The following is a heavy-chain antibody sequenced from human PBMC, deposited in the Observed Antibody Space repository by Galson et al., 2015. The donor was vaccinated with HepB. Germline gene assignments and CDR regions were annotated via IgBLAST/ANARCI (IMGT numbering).Heavy chain of an antibody. CDR2: ISSNGGNT. CDR1: GFTFGDYA. D-gene: IGHD6-19*01. Sequence: SLRLSCAASGFTFGDYAVSWFRQAPGKKLEYVSAISSNGGNTYSADSVKDRFTISRDNSKNTLYLQMSSLRLDDTAVYYCVSRSSIGWYDYWGQGTLVTVSS. J-gene: IGHJ4*02. CDR3: VSRSSIGWYDY. V-gene: IGHV3-64D*06.